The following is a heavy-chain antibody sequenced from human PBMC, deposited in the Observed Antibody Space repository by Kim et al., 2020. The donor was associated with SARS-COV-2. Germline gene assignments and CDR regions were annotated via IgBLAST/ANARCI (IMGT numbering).Heavy chain of an antibody. CDR1: GFTFSSYA. CDR3: AKMKWLRGDYYYGMDV. V-gene: IGHV3-23*01. J-gene: IGHJ6*02. CDR2: ISGSGGST. Sequence: GGSLRLSCAASGFTFSSYAMSWVRQAPGKGLEWVSAISGSGGSTYYADSVKGRFTISRDNSKNTLYLQMNSLRAEDTAVYYCAKMKWLRGDYYYGMDVWGQGTTVTVSS. D-gene: IGHD5-12*01.